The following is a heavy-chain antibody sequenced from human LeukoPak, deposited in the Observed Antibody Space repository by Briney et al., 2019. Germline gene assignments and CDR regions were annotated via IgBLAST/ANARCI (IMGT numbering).Heavy chain of an antibody. D-gene: IGHD1-26*01. CDR1: GFTFSSYA. CDR3: ARDSRSYSTGTEY. V-gene: IGHV3-30-3*01. CDR2: ISYDGSNQ. Sequence: GGSLRLSCAASGFTFSSYAMHWVRQAPGKGLEWVAVISYDGSNQYYADSVKGRFTISRDNPRNTPYLQMNSLRPDDTAVYYCARDSRSYSTGTEYWGQGTLVTVSS. J-gene: IGHJ4*02.